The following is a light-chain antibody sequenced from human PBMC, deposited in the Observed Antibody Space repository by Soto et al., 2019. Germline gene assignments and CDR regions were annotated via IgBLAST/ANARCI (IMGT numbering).Light chain of an antibody. J-gene: IGKJ1*01. CDR3: QQTYSTPWT. Sequence: DIQMTQSPSSLSASVGDRVTITCRASQNIDSYLNWYQQRPGKAPKLLIHDASSLQSGVPSRFSGSGSGTDFALTINSLQPEAFATIYCQQTYSTPWTFGQGTKVEIK. CDR2: DAS. CDR1: QNIDSY. V-gene: IGKV1-39*01.